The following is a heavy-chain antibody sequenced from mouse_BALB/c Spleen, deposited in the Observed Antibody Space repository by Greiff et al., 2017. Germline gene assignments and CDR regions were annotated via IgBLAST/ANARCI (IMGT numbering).Heavy chain of an antibody. V-gene: IGHV5-17*02. CDR1: GFTFSSFG. CDR2: ISSGSSTI. J-gene: IGHJ4*01. D-gene: IGHD2-3*01. Sequence: EVKLMESGGGLVQPGGSRKLSCAASGFTFSSFGMHWVRQAPEKGLEWVAYISSGSSTISYADTVKGRFTISRENPKNTLFLQMTRLRSEDTAMYYCARSPLYEYYAMDYWGQGTSGTVSS. CDR3: ARSPLYEYYAMDY.